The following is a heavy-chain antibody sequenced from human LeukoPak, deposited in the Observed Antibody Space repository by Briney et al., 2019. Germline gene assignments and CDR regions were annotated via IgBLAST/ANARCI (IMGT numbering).Heavy chain of an antibody. J-gene: IGHJ4*02. Sequence: GGSLRLSCAASGFIVSGDFMSWVRQAPGEGLEWVSVIYSDGSTYYADSVKGRFTISRDNSKNTLDLQMTGLRAEDTAVYYCARERGRGRDSPWFDYWGQGTLVTVSS. D-gene: IGHD1-26*01. V-gene: IGHV3-53*01. CDR2: IYSDGST. CDR3: ARERGRGRDSPWFDY. CDR1: GFIVSGDF.